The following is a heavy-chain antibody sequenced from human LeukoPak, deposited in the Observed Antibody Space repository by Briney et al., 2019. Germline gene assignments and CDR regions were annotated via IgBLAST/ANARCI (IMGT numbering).Heavy chain of an antibody. CDR2: IDWDDDK. CDR3: ARTTYSYGAQTLDY. D-gene: IGHD5-18*01. V-gene: IGHV2-70*04. J-gene: IGHJ4*02. Sequence: SGPTLVNPTQTVTLTCTFSGFSLSTSRMRVSWIRQPPGKALEWLARIDWDDDKFYSTSLKTRLTISKDTSKNQVVLTMTNMDPVDTATSYCARTTYSYGAQTLDYWGQGTLVTVS. CDR1: GFSLSTSRMR.